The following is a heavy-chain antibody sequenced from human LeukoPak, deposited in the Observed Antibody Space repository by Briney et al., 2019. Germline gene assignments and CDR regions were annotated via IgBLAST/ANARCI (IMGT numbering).Heavy chain of an antibody. J-gene: IGHJ5*02. Sequence: SETLSLTCTVSGGSISSYYRSWIRQPAGKGLEWIGRIYTSGSTNYNPSLKSRVTMSVDTSKNQFSLKLSSVTAADTAVYYCASLRWFGELSPNWFDPWGQGTLVTVSS. CDR2: IYTSGST. CDR3: ASLRWFGELSPNWFDP. V-gene: IGHV4-4*07. CDR1: GGSISSYY. D-gene: IGHD3-10*01.